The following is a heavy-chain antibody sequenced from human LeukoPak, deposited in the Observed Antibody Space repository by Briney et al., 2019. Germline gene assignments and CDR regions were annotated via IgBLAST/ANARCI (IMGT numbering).Heavy chain of an antibody. J-gene: IGHJ6*03. CDR3: AKARYDFWSGSYGYMDV. V-gene: IGHV3-23*01. D-gene: IGHD3-3*01. CDR1: GFTFSSYA. CDR2: ISGSGGST. Sequence: GGSLRLSCAASGFTFSSYAMSWVRQAPGKGLGWVSAISGSGGSTYYADSVKGRFTISRDNSKNTLYLQMNSLRAEDTAVYYCAKARYDFWSGSYGYMDVWGKGTTVTVSS.